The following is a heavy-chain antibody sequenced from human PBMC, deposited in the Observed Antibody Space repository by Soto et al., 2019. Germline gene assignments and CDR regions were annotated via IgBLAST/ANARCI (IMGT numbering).Heavy chain of an antibody. D-gene: IGHD3-10*01. Sequence: RASVKVSCKASGYSFANYTIHWVRQAPGQGLEWVGWHNPDTASTKFSPKFQGRVIITRDKSANTAFMQLTSLTSEDTALYYCARGGGYYGWGAYYRGYFDHWGLGTLVTVSS. CDR2: HNPDTAST. CDR1: GYSFANYT. J-gene: IGHJ4*02. CDR3: ARGGGYYGWGAYYRGYFDH. V-gene: IGHV1-3*01.